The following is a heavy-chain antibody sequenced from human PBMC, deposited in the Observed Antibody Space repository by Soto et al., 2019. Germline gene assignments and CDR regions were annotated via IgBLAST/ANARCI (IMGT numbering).Heavy chain of an antibody. V-gene: IGHV4-31*03. J-gene: IGHJ5*02. CDR2: IYYSGST. CDR3: AREEVAYYDSGSYNWFDP. Sequence: SETLSLTCTVSGVSISSGGYYWSWIRQYPGKGLEWIGYIYYSGSTYYNPSLKSRVTISVDTSKNQFSLKLSYVTAADTAVYYCAREEVAYYDSGSYNWFDPWGQGILVTVSS. CDR1: GVSISSGGYY. D-gene: IGHD3-10*01.